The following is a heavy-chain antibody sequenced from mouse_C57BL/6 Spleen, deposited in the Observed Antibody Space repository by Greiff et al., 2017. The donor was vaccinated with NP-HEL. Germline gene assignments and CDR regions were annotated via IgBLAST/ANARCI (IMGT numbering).Heavy chain of an antibody. Sequence: LVESGAELVKPGASVKLSCKASGYTFTEYTIHWVKQRSGQGLEWIGWFYPGSGSIKYNEKFKDKATLTADKSSSTVYMELSRLTSEDSAVYFCARDEDVFYAVDYWGQGTSVTVSS. J-gene: IGHJ4*01. V-gene: IGHV1-62-2*01. CDR3: ARDEDVFYAVDY. CDR2: FYPGSGSI. CDR1: GYTFTEYT.